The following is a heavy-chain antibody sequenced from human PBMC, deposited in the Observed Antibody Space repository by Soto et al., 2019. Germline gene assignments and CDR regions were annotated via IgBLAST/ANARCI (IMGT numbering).Heavy chain of an antibody. J-gene: IGHJ4*02. CDR1: GGSISSSSYY. D-gene: IGHD3-22*01. V-gene: IGHV4-39*01. CDR2: IYYSGST. Sequence: SETLSLTCTVSGGSISSSSYYWGWIRQPPGKGLEWIGSIYYSGSTYYNPSLKSRVTISVDTSKNQFSLKLSSVTAADTAVYYCARRAHYYDFSGYYKGHYYFDYWGQGTLVTVSS. CDR3: ARRAHYYDFSGYYKGHYYFDY.